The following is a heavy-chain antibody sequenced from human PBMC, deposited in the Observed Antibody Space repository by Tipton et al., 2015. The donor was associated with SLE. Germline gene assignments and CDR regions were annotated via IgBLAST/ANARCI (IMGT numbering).Heavy chain of an antibody. CDR1: GGSISSSSYY. Sequence: TLSLTCTVSGGSISSSSYYWGWIRQPPGKGLEWIGSIYYSGSTYYNPSLKSRVTISVDTSKNQFSLKLSSVTAADTAVYYCAREGSYGLGYYYGMDVWGQGTTVTVSS. J-gene: IGHJ6*02. V-gene: IGHV4-39*07. CDR3: AREGSYGLGYYYGMDV. D-gene: IGHD5-18*01. CDR2: IYYSGST.